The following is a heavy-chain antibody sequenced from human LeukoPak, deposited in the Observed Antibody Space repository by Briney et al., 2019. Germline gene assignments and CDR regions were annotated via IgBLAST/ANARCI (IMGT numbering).Heavy chain of an antibody. CDR1: GFTFSNYA. J-gene: IGHJ4*02. CDR3: AKDEGYGGFFFDY. D-gene: IGHD4/OR15-4a*01. V-gene: IGHV3-23*01. CDR2: ISGSGDST. Sequence: GGSLRLSCAASGFTFSNYAMRWVRQAPGKGLEWVSGISGSGDSTYYADSVKGRFTISRDNSKNTLYLQMNSLRAEDTAVYYCAKDEGYGGFFFDYWGQGTLVTVSS.